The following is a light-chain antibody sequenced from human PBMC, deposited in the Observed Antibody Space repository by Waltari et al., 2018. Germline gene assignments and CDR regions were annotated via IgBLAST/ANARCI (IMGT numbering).Light chain of an antibody. CDR1: SSDFGSYNL. CDR2: EGS. V-gene: IGLV2-23*03. Sequence: QSALTQPASVSGSPGQPITISCTGTSSDFGSYNLVSWYQQHPGKAPKLMIYEGSKRPSGVSNRFSGSKSGNTASLTISGLQAADEADYYCCSYAGSSTFVVFGGGTKLTVL. J-gene: IGLJ2*01. CDR3: CSYAGSSTFVV.